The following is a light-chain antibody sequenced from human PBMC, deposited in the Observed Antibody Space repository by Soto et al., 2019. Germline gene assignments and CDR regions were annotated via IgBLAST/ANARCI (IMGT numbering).Light chain of an antibody. CDR3: QQNYNTLIT. J-gene: IGKJ5*01. V-gene: IGKV1-39*01. CDR1: QSISRY. CDR2: AAY. Sequence: DIQMTQSPSSLSASAGDRVTITCRASQSISRYLNWYQQKPGKAPKLLIYAAYSLHTGVTSRFSGSGSGTDFTLTISNLQPEDFTTYYCQQNYNTLITFGQGTRLEIK.